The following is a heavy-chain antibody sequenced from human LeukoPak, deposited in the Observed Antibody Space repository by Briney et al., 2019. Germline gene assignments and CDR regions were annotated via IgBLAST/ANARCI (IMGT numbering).Heavy chain of an antibody. Sequence: GGSLRLSCAAPGITISSYWMSWVRQAPGKGLEWVANIKEDGSEKYYVDSVKGRFTISRDNAKKSLYLQLNRLRAEDTAVYYCEAFYYDESGWGDASDMWGQGTMVTVSS. J-gene: IGHJ3*02. CDR2: IKEDGSEK. CDR1: GITISSYW. CDR3: EAFYYDESGWGDASDM. D-gene: IGHD3-16*01. V-gene: IGHV3-7*01.